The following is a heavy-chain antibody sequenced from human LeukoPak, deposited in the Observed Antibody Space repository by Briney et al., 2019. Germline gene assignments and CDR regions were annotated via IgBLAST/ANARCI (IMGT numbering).Heavy chain of an antibody. D-gene: IGHD6-19*01. CDR3: ASGYSSGWYVSSY. Sequence: ASVKVSCKASGGTFSSYAISWVRQAPGQGLEWMGGIIPIFGTANYAQRFQGRVTITTDESTSTAYMELSSLRSEDTAVYYCASGYSSGWYVSSYWGQGTLVTVSS. J-gene: IGHJ4*02. CDR2: IIPIFGTA. V-gene: IGHV1-69*05. CDR1: GGTFSSYA.